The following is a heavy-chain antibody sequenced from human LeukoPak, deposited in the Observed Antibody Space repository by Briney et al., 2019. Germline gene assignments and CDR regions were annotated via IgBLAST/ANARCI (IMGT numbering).Heavy chain of an antibody. Sequence: GASVKVSCKASGYTFTSYYMRWVRQAPGQGLEWMGIINPSGGSTSYAQKLQGRVTMTRDTSTSTVYMELSSLRSEDTAVYYCARDGDYVWGSYRYGFDYWGQGTLVTVSS. CDR3: ARDGDYVWGSYRYGFDY. D-gene: IGHD3-16*02. J-gene: IGHJ4*02. V-gene: IGHV1-46*01. CDR1: GYTFTSYY. CDR2: INPSGGST.